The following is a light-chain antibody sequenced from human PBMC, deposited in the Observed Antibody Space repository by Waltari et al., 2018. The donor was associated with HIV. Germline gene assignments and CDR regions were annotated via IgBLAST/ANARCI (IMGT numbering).Light chain of an antibody. J-gene: IGLJ3*02. V-gene: IGLV1-44*01. CDR3: AAWDDSLNGWV. CDR2: SNN. CDR1: SSNIGNNT. Sequence: QSVLTQPPSASGTPGQRVTISCSGSSSNIGNNTVNWYQKLPGTAPKLLIYSNNQRPSGVPDRFSGSKSGTSASLAISGLQSEDEADYYCAAWDDSLNGWVFGGGTKLTVL.